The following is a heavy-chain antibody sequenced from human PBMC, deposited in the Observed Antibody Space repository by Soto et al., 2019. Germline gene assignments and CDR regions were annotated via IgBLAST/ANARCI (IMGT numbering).Heavy chain of an antibody. CDR3: ARTDSGAFDL. CDR2: IYYSGST. Sequence: SDTLSLTCTVSGGSISSYYWSWIRQPPGKGLEWIGYIYYSGSTNYNPSLKSRVTISVDTSRNQFSLKLSSVTAADTAVYYCARTDSGAFDLWGQGTMVTVSS. V-gene: IGHV4-59*01. J-gene: IGHJ3*01. D-gene: IGHD1-26*01. CDR1: GGSISSYY.